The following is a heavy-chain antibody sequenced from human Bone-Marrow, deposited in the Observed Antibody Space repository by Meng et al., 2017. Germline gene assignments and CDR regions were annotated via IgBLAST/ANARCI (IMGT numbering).Heavy chain of an antibody. D-gene: IGHD6-19*01. CDR1: GGSISSSNW. Sequence: QVQLQESGPGLAKPSVTLSLTCAVSGGSISSSNWWSWVRQPPGKGLEWIGEISQSGSINYNPSLKSRVTISLDKSKTQLSLKLNSVTAADTAVYYCARGSFTSGWGFWGQGTLVTVSS. CDR3: ARGSFTSGWGF. V-gene: IGHV4-4*02. CDR2: ISQSGSI. J-gene: IGHJ4*02.